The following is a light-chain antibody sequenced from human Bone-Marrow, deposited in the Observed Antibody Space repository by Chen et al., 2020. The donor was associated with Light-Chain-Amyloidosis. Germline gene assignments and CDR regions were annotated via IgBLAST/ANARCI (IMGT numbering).Light chain of an antibody. J-gene: IGLJ3*02. CDR3: QVWDRSSDRPV. CDR2: DDS. V-gene: IGLV3-21*02. Sequence: SYVLTQPSSVSVATGQTATSACGGNNIGSTSVHWYQQTPGQAPLLVVYDDSVRPSGIPERLSGSNSGNTATLTISRVEAGDEADYYCQVWDRSSDRPVFGGGTKLTVL. CDR1: NIGSTS.